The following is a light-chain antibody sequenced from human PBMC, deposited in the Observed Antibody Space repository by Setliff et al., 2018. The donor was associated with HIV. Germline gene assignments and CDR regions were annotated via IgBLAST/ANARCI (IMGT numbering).Light chain of an antibody. J-gene: IGLJ2*01. CDR1: SSDVGGFNY. CDR3: SSFTSNSTVI. V-gene: IGLV2-14*01. Sequence: QSVLTQPASVSGSPGQSITISCTGTSSDVGGFNYVSWYQRHPGKAPKFMIYEVNNRPSGVSNRFSGSKSGNTASLSTSGLQAEDEADYYCSSFTSNSTVIVGGGTK. CDR2: EVN.